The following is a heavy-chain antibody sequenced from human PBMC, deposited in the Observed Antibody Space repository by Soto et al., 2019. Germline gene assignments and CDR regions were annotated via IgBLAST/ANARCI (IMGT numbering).Heavy chain of an antibody. J-gene: IGHJ6*02. CDR2: INHSGST. V-gene: IGHV4-34*01. Sequence: ASETLSLTCAVYGGSFSGYYWSWIRQPPGKGLEWIGEINHSGSTNYNPSLKSRVTIPVDTSKNQFSLKLSSVTAADTAVYYCARSYSSSLERPRHYYYYYGMDVWGQGTTVT. CDR1: GGSFSGYY. CDR3: ARSYSSSLERPRHYYYYYGMDV. D-gene: IGHD6-13*01.